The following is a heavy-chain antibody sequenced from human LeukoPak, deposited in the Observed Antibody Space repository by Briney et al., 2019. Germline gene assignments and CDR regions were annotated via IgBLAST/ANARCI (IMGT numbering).Heavy chain of an antibody. Sequence: SETLSLTCAVYGGSFSGYYWSWIRQPPGKGLEWIGEINHSGSTNYNPSLKSRVTIPVDTSKNQFSLKLSSVTAADTAVYYCARVSLVRGAPDYYFDYWGQGTLGTVSS. J-gene: IGHJ4*02. CDR1: GGSFSGYY. V-gene: IGHV4-34*01. CDR3: ARVSLVRGAPDYYFDY. CDR2: INHSGST. D-gene: IGHD3-10*01.